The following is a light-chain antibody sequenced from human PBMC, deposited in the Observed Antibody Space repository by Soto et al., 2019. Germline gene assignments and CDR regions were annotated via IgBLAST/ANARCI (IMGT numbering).Light chain of an antibody. J-gene: IGLJ1*01. Sequence: QSVLTQPPSASGTPGQRVTISCSGSSSNIGSNYVYWYQQLPGTAPKLLLYRNNQRPSGVPDRFSGSKSGTSASLAISGLRSADEADYYCAAWDDSLSGLYVFGTGTKVTVL. CDR2: RNN. CDR1: SSNIGSNY. CDR3: AAWDDSLSGLYV. V-gene: IGLV1-47*01.